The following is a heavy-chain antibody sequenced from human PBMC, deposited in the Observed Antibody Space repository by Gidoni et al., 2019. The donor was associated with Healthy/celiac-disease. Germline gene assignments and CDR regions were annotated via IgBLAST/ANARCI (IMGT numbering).Heavy chain of an antibody. D-gene: IGHD4-17*01. J-gene: IGHJ6*02. CDR2: IVSSGSTI. CDR3: ARDRRTTYYYYYGMDV. Sequence: VQLVESGGGLVKPGGSRRLSCAASGFTFSDYYMRWIRQAPGKGLEWVSYIVSSGSTIYYADSVKGRFTISRDNAKNSLYLQMNRLRAEDTAVYYCARDRRTTYYYYYGMDVWGQGTTVTVSS. V-gene: IGHV3-11*01. CDR1: GFTFSDYY.